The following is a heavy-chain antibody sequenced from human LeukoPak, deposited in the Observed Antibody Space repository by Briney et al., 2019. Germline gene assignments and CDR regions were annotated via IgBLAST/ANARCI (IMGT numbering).Heavy chain of an antibody. CDR3: AKAHDHVWGSYPSFDY. J-gene: IGHJ4*02. CDR2: ISGSGGST. V-gene: IGHV3-23*01. D-gene: IGHD3-16*02. Sequence: PGGSLRLSCAASGFTFSSYAMSWVRQAPGKGLEWVSAISGSGGSTYYADSVKGRFTISRDNSKNTLYLQMNSLRAEDTAVYYCAKAHDHVWGSYPSFDYWGQGTLVTVSS. CDR1: GFTFSSYA.